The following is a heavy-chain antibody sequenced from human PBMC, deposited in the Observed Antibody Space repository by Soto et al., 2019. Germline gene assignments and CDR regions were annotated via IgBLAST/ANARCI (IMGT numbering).Heavy chain of an antibody. Sequence: QVQLVQSGAEVKKPGSSVKVSCKPPGGTFSSYAISWVRQAPGQGLEWMGGIIPIFGTAKYAQKFQGRVTITADESTSTGYMELSSLRSEDTAVYYCARSQGGSSSLDIYYYYSYGMDVWGQGTTVTVSS. CDR1: GGTFSSYA. CDR3: ARSQGGSSSLDIYYYYSYGMDV. V-gene: IGHV1-69*01. CDR2: IIPIFGTA. J-gene: IGHJ6*02. D-gene: IGHD2-15*01.